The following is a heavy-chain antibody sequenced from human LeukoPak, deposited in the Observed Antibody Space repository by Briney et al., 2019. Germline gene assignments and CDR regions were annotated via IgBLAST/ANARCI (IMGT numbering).Heavy chain of an antibody. Sequence: SETLSLTCTVSGYSISIGYYWGWIRQSPGKGLEGFAIMYHSGSTYYNPSVKSRVTSSVDTSKNTFSLKVSCLSAADTAVYYCAGPPANEGFWSGFQAFDYWGKGALVTVSS. J-gene: IGHJ4*02. D-gene: IGHD3-3*01. V-gene: IGHV4-38-2*02. CDR2: MYHSGST. CDR3: AGPPANEGFWSGFQAFDY. CDR1: GYSISIGYY.